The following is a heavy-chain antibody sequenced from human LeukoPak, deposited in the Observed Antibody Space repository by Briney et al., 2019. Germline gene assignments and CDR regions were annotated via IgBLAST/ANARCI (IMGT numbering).Heavy chain of an antibody. Sequence: GGSLRLSCAASGFTFSTYWMSWVRQAPGKGLEWVANIKQDGSQMYYVDSVKGRFTISRDNAKSSLYLQMNSLRAEDTAVYYCAREAYCGGDCYSQDYWGQGTLVTVSS. CDR3: AREAYCGGDCYSQDY. CDR1: GFTFSTYW. CDR2: IKQDGSQM. D-gene: IGHD2-21*02. V-gene: IGHV3-7*01. J-gene: IGHJ4*02.